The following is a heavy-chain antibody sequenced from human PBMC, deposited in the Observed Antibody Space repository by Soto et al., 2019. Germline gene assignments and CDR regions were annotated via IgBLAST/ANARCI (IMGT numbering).Heavy chain of an antibody. CDR3: HVGAAAGTGGRVVDY. D-gene: IGHD6-13*01. J-gene: IGHJ4*02. Sequence: SETLSLTCTVSGGSISSGDYYWGWIRQPPGKGLEWIGYIYYGGSTYYNPSLKSRVTISVDTSKNQFSLKLSSVTAADTAVYYCHVGAAAGTGGRVVDYWGQGTLVTVSS. CDR1: GGSISSGDYY. CDR2: IYYGGST. V-gene: IGHV4-30-4*01.